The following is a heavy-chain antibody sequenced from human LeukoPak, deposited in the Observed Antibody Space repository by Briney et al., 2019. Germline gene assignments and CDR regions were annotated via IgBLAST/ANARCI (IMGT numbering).Heavy chain of an antibody. CDR3: ARLRAARYFFDY. V-gene: IGHV4-4*02. CDR2: IYHSGST. D-gene: IGHD6-6*01. J-gene: IGHJ4*02. CDR1: GGSISSSNW. Sequence: SGTLSLTCAVSGGSISSSNWWSWVRQPPGKGLEWIGEIYHSGSTNYNPSLKSRVTISVDTPKNHFSLNLTSVNAADTAVYYCARLRAARYFFDYWGQGARVTVSS.